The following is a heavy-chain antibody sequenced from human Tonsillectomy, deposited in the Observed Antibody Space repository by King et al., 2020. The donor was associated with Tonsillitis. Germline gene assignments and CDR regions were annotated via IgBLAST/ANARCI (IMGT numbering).Heavy chain of an antibody. CDR1: GFTFDDYA. Sequence: VQLVESGGGLVQPGRSLRLSCAASGFTFDDYAMHWVRQAPGKGLEWVSGISWNSGSIGYADSVKGRFTISRDNAKNSLYLQMNSLRAEDTALYYCAKSCRSTSCYGGGAFDIWGQGTMVTVSS. CDR3: AKSCRSTSCYGGGAFDI. D-gene: IGHD2-2*01. J-gene: IGHJ3*02. V-gene: IGHV3-9*01. CDR2: ISWNSGSI.